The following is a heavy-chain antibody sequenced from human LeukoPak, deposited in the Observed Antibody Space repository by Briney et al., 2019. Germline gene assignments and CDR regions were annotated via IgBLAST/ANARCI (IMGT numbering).Heavy chain of an antibody. CDR2: ISPYNGNT. V-gene: IGHV1-18*01. CDR3: ARDRQCGY. D-gene: IGHD2-21*01. J-gene: IGHJ4*02. Sequence: ASVKVSCKASGYTFTSYGISWVRQAPGQGLEWMGWISPYNGNTNYAPKLQGRVTMNTDTATSTAYMELTSLTSDDTAVYYCARDRQCGYWGQGTLVTVSS. CDR1: GYTFTSYG.